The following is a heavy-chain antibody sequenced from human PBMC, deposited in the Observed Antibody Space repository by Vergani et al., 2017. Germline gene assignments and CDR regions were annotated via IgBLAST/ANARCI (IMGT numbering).Heavy chain of an antibody. V-gene: IGHV1-69*02. Sequence: QVQLVQSGAEVKKPGSSVKVSCKASGGTFSSYTISWVRQAPGQGLEWMGRIIPILGIANYAQKFQGRVTITADKSTSTAYMELSSLRSEDTAVYYCARFGVVIELDYWGQGTLVTVSS. D-gene: IGHD3-3*01. CDR2: IIPILGIA. CDR1: GGTFSSYT. CDR3: ARFGVVIELDY. J-gene: IGHJ4*02.